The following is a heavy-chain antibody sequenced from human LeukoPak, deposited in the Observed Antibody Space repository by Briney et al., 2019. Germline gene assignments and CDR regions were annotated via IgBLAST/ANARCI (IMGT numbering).Heavy chain of an antibody. V-gene: IGHV3-21*01. CDR3: ARTYGDWEGWFDP. Sequence: GGSLRLSCAASGFTFSSYSMNWVRQAPGKGLEWVSSISSSSSYIYYADSVKGRFTISRDNAKNSLYLQMNSPRAEDTAVYYCARTYGDWEGWFDPWGQGTLVTVSS. CDR1: GFTFSSYS. J-gene: IGHJ5*02. CDR2: ISSSSSYI. D-gene: IGHD4-17*01.